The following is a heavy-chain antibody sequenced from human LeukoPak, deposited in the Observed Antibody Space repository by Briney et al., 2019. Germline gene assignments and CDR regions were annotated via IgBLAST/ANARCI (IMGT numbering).Heavy chain of an antibody. V-gene: IGHV4-38-2*02. D-gene: IGHD3-22*01. CDR2: IYHSGST. J-gene: IGHJ4*02. CDR1: GYSISSGYY. CDR3: ASRLIDYYDSSGYYYFFTHFDY. Sequence: SETLSLTCTVSGYSISSGYYWGWIRQPPGKGLEWIGSIYHSGSTYYNPSLKSRVTISVDTSKNQFSLKLSSVTAADTAVYYCASRLIDYYDSSGYYYFFTHFDYWGQGTLVTVSS.